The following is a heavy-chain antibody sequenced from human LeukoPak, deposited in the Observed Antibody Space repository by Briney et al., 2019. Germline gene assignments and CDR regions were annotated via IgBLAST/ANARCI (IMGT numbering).Heavy chain of an antibody. CDR3: ARDHCSGGSCYFPLDY. J-gene: IGHJ4*02. CDR1: GVSISSYY. D-gene: IGHD2-15*01. Sequence: EPSGTLSLTCTVSGVSISSYYWSWIRQPAGKGLEWIGRIYTSGSTNYNPSLKSRVTMSVDTSKNQFSLKLSSVTAADTAVYYCARDHCSGGSCYFPLDYWGQGTLVTVSS. V-gene: IGHV4-4*07. CDR2: IYTSGST.